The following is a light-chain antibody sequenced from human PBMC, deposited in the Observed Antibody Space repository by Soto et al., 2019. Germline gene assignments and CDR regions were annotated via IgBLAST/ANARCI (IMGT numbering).Light chain of an antibody. CDR2: DAS. J-gene: IGKJ4*01. CDR3: LQYNAYSPLT. V-gene: IGKV1-5*01. CDR1: QSISSW. Sequence: DIQMTQSPSTLSASVGDRVTITCRASQSISSWLAWYQQKPGEAPKLLIYDASNLESGVPSRFSGNGSGTEFTLTISSLQPDDFATYYCLQYNAYSPLTFGGGTKVEI.